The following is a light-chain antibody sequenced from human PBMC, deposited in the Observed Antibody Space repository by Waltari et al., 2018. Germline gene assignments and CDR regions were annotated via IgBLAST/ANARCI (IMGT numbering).Light chain of an antibody. J-gene: IGLJ3*02. Sequence: SYVLTQPPSVSVAPGKTARIACGGNNIGAKSVHWYQERPGQAPVLIIYYDSVRPSGIPERFSGSNSGNTATLTISRVEAGDVADYYCQVWDYDTAHLVFGGGTTLTVV. CDR3: QVWDYDTAHLV. CDR2: YDS. CDR1: NIGAKS. V-gene: IGLV3-21*04.